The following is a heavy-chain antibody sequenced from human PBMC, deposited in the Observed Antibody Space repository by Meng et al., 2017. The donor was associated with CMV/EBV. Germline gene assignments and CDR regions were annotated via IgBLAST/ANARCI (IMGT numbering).Heavy chain of an antibody. D-gene: IGHD5-12*01. CDR3: STDRCEGGYDPNFDY. V-gene: IGHV3-15*07. CDR2: IKSKTDSGTI. CDR1: FTFSNCW. J-gene: IGHJ4*02. Sequence: FTFSNCWMNWVRQAPGKGLEWVGRIKSKTDSGTIDYAAPVKGTFTSSRDNSKNTLYLKINSLKSEATAVYYCSTDRCEGGYDPNFDYWGQGTLVTVSS.